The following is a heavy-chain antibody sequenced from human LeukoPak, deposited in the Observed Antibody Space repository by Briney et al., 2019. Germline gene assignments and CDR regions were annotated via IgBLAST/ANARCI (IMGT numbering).Heavy chain of an antibody. V-gene: IGHV3-9*01. D-gene: IGHD4-17*01. J-gene: IGHJ4*02. Sequence: QPGGSLRLSCAASGFTFDDYAMHWVRQAPGKGLEWVSGISWNSGSIGYADSVKGRFTISRDNAKNSLYLQMNSLRAEDTALYYCAKDLAKMTTVTNADFDYWGQGTLVTVSS. CDR1: GFTFDDYA. CDR3: AKDLAKMTTVTNADFDY. CDR2: ISWNSGSI.